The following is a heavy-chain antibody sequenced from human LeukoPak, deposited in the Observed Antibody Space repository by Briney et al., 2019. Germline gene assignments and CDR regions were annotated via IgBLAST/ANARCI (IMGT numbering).Heavy chain of an antibody. D-gene: IGHD2-21*02. CDR2: INQDGSKK. Sequence: GGSLRLSCVASRFTFSNYWMSWVRQAPGKGLEWVANINQDGSKKPYADSMKGRFTISRDNAKESLYLQLNSLRTDDTAVYYCAKWGPHCVGDYCPALDSWGQGTLVTVSS. V-gene: IGHV3-7*01. CDR1: RFTFSNYW. CDR3: AKWGPHCVGDYCPALDS. J-gene: IGHJ4*02.